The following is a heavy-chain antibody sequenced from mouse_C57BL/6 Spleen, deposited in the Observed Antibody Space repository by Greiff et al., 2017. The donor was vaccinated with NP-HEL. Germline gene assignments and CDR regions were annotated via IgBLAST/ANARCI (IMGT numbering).Heavy chain of an antibody. V-gene: IGHV1-69*01. CDR1: GYTFTSYW. D-gene: IGHD3-3*01. Sequence: VQLQQPGAELVMPGASVKLSCKASGYTFTSYWMHWVKQRPGQGLEWIGEIDPSDSYTNYNQKFKGKSTLTVDKSSSTAYMQLSSLTSEDSAVYYCAREEGRGVDYWGQGTSVTVSS. CDR3: AREEGRGVDY. J-gene: IGHJ4*01. CDR2: IDPSDSYT.